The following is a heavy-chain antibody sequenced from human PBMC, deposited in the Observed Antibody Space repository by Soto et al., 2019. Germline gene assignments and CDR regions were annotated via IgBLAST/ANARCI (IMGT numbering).Heavy chain of an antibody. J-gene: IGHJ4*02. D-gene: IGHD6-19*01. CDR1: GGSISSYY. V-gene: IGHV4-59*01. CDR2: IYYSGST. Sequence: QVQLQESGPGLLKPSETLSLTCTVSGGSISSYYWSWIRQPPGKGLEWIGYIYYSGSTNYNPSLKSRVTLSVATSKIQFSLHLSSVTAADTAVYYCATDSSGWYVNFAYWGQGTLVTVSS. CDR3: ATDSSGWYVNFAY.